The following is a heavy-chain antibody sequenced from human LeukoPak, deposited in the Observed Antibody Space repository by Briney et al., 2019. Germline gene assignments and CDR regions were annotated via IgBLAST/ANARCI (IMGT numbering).Heavy chain of an antibody. CDR3: ARGGVYDSSGYPY. Sequence: SETLSLTCAVYGGSFSGYYWSWIRQPPGKGLEWIGEINHSGSTNYNPSLKSRVTISVDTSKNQFSLKLSSVTAADTAVYYCARGGVYDSSGYPYWGQGTLVTVSS. D-gene: IGHD3-22*01. J-gene: IGHJ4*02. V-gene: IGHV4-34*01. CDR2: INHSGST. CDR1: GGSFSGYY.